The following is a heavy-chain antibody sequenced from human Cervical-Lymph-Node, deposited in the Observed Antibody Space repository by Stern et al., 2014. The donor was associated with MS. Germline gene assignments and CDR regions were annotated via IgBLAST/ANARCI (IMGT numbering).Heavy chain of an antibody. CDR3: VKARYPGDYYDGLHV. Sequence: QVQLVQSGAEVKKPGASVRVSCKASGYTFTNYGISWVRQAPGQGLEWLGWISGKNGNTNYAQKVQGRVTMTTDASTSTANMELRSLRSDDSGVYYCVKARYPGDYYDGLHVGGQGTTVAFSS. V-gene: IGHV1-18*04. J-gene: IGHJ6*02. CDR1: GYTFTNYG. CDR2: ISGKNGNT. D-gene: IGHD3-9*01.